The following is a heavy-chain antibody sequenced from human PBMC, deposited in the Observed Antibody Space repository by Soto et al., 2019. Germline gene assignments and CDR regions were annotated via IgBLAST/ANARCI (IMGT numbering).Heavy chain of an antibody. CDR1: GFAITNTF. D-gene: IGHD2-8*02. J-gene: IGHJ4*02. Sequence: GGSLRLSCAASGFAITNTFLTFFRHAPWKGLEWVSIVYSGGSTYYADSVKGRFTISRDTSKNTVHLQMSSLRAEDTAVYYCARSPKIPSTGGYFDYWGQGTPVTVSS. CDR2: VYSGGST. CDR3: ARSPKIPSTGGYFDY. V-gene: IGHV3-53*01.